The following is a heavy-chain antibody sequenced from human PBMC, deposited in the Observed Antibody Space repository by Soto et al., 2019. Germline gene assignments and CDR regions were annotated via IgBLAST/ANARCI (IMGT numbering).Heavy chain of an antibody. Sequence: GASVKVSCKASGYTFTSYAMHWVRQAPGQGLEWMGWINPNSGGTNYAQKFQGWVTMTRDTSISTAYMELSRLRSDDTAVYYCARGEGGPRWGSIDYWGQGTLVTVS. CDR1: GYTFTSYA. CDR2: INPNSGGT. D-gene: IGHD2-21*01. J-gene: IGHJ4*02. CDR3: ARGEGGPRWGSIDY. V-gene: IGHV1-2*04.